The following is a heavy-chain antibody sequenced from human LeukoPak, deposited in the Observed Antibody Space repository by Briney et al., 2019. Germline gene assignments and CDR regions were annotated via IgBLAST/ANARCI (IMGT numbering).Heavy chain of an antibody. CDR3: ASRRITIFGVRVRYFDY. CDR1: GLTVSSNH. Sequence: GGSLRLSCAASGLTVSSNHMSWVRQAPGKGLEWISVIYGGADTYYADSVKGRFTISRDNSKNTLYLQMNSLRAEDTAVYYCASRRITIFGVRVRYFDYWGQGTLVTVSS. CDR2: IYGGADT. V-gene: IGHV3-53*01. D-gene: IGHD3-3*01. J-gene: IGHJ4*02.